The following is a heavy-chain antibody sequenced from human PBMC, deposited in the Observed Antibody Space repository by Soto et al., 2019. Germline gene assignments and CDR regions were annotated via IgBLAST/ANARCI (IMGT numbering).Heavy chain of an antibody. V-gene: IGHV2-5*02. CDR1: GYSLSTSGVG. Sequence: QITLKESGPTLVKPTQTLTLTCTFSGYSLSTSGVGVGWIRQPPGKALEWLALIYWDDDKRYSPSLKSRLTITKDTSKNQVVLTMTNMDPVATATYYCAHRIAAAGYFDYWGQGTLVTVSS. D-gene: IGHD6-13*01. CDR2: IYWDDDK. J-gene: IGHJ4*02. CDR3: AHRIAAAGYFDY.